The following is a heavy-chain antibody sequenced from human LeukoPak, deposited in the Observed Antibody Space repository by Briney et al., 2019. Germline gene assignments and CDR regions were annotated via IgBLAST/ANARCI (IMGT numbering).Heavy chain of an antibody. CDR1: GFTFSSYE. CDR2: ISSSGSTI. V-gene: IGHV3-48*03. Sequence: GGSLRLSCAASGFTFSSYEMTWVRQAPGKGLEWVSYISSSGSTIYYADSVKGRFTISRDNAKNSLYLQMNSLRAEDTAVYYCARDQTAYGSGSYHEYYYYYGMDVWGQGTTVTVSS. CDR3: ARDQTAYGSGSYHEYYYYYGMDV. D-gene: IGHD3-10*01. J-gene: IGHJ6*02.